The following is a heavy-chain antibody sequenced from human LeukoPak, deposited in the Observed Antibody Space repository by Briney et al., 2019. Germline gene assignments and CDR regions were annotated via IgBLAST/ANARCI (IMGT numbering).Heavy chain of an antibody. Sequence: GASVNVSCKASGYTFTSYYMHWVRQAPGQGLEWMGIINPSGGSTSYAQKFQGRVTMTRDTSTSTVYMELSSLRSEDTAVYYCARGGETTTSLYYYGMDVWGQGTTVTVSS. CDR1: GYTFTSYY. D-gene: IGHD3-16*01. CDR2: INPSGGST. V-gene: IGHV1-46*01. J-gene: IGHJ6*02. CDR3: ARGGETTTSLYYYGMDV.